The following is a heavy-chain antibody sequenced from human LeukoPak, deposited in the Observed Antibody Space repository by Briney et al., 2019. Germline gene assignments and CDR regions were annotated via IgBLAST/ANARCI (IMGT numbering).Heavy chain of an antibody. CDR1: GGSISSSSYY. CDR3: ASALISSWPSVDY. J-gene: IGHJ4*02. Sequence: PSETLSLTCTVSGGSISSSSYYWGWIRQPPGKGLEWIGTIYHGGSTYYNPSLKTRVTISVDTSKNQFSLNLSSVTAADTAVYYCASALISSWPSVDYWGQGPLVTVSS. V-gene: IGHV4-39*01. D-gene: IGHD6-13*01. CDR2: IYHGGST.